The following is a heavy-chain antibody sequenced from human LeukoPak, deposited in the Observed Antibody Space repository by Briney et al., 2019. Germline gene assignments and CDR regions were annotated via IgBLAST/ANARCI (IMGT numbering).Heavy chain of an antibody. V-gene: IGHV4-34*01. CDR2: INHSGSI. CDR1: GGSFSAYY. Sequence: PSETLSLTCAVYGGSFSAYYWTWIRQPPGKGLEWIGEINHSGSINYNPSLKSRVTISVDTSKNQFSLKLSSVTAADTAVYYCAKRGPYYYGPGSYYKGAQYYFDSWGQGPLVTVSS. J-gene: IGHJ4*02. CDR3: AKRGPYYYGPGSYYKGAQYYFDS. D-gene: IGHD3-10*01.